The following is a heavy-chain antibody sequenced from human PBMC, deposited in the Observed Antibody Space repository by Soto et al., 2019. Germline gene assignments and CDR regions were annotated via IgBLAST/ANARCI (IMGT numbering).Heavy chain of an antibody. CDR3: ARVMTTVTTGELDP. D-gene: IGHD4-17*01. V-gene: IGHV1-2*02. J-gene: IGHJ5*02. Sequence: QVQLVQSGAELKKPGASVRVSCKASGYSFTGYYIHWVRQAPGQGLEWMGWTNPNSGASKDAQRFQGRVALTTDTSVNTAYMELSSLRSDDTAVYYCARVMTTVTTGELDPWGQGTLVTVSS. CDR1: GYSFTGYY. CDR2: TNPNSGAS.